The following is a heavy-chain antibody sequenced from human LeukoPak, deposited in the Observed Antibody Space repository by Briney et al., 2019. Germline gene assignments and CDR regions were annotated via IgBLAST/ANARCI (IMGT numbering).Heavy chain of an antibody. V-gene: IGHV4-34*01. CDR3: ARGAVDTAMVPFDY. J-gene: IGHJ4*02. Sequence: KPSETLSLTCAVYGGSFSGYYWSWIRQPPGKGLEWIGEINHSGSTNYNPSLKSRVTISVDTSKNQFSLKLSSVTAADTAVYYCARGAVDTAMVPFDYWGQGTLVTVSS. CDR2: INHSGST. D-gene: IGHD5-18*01. CDR1: GGSFSGYY.